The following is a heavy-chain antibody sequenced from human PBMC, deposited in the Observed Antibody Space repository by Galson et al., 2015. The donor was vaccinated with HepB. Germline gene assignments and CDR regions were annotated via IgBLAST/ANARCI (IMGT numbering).Heavy chain of an antibody. CDR1: GFTFNSYG. V-gene: IGHV3-30*18. Sequence: SLRLSCAASGFTFNSYGIHWVRQAPGKGLEWVAVISYDGSNKYYADSVRGRFTISRDDSKNTLYLQMNGLRAEDTAVYHCAKDRGDCSGARCFLSYYYYGMDVWGQGTTVTVSS. D-gene: IGHD2-15*01. J-gene: IGHJ6*02. CDR2: ISYDGSNK. CDR3: AKDRGDCSGARCFLSYYYYGMDV.